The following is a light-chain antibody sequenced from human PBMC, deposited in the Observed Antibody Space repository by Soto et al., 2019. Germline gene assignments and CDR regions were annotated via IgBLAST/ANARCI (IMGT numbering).Light chain of an antibody. CDR2: GAS. J-gene: IGKJ2*01. CDR3: QQYNDWPPYT. V-gene: IGKV3-15*01. Sequence: EIVLTQSPGTLSVSPGERATLSCRASQSVSNNLAWYQQKPGQAPRLLIYGASTRATGIPARFSGSGSETDFTLTISSLQSEDFAVYYCQQYNDWPPYTFGQGTKLEIK. CDR1: QSVSNN.